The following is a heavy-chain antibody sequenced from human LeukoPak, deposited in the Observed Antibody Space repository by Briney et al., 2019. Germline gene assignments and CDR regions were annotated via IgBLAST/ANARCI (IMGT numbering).Heavy chain of an antibody. CDR2: IIPIFGTA. CDR1: RGTFSSYA. CDR3: VRVPYSYGHGEDDY. D-gene: IGHD5-18*01. Sequence: SVKVSCKASRGTFSSYAISWVRQAPGHGLEWMGGIIPIFGTANYAQKFQGRVTITTDESTSTAYMELSSLRSEHTAVYYCVRVPYSYGHGEDDYSGQGTLVTVSS. V-gene: IGHV1-69*05. J-gene: IGHJ4*02.